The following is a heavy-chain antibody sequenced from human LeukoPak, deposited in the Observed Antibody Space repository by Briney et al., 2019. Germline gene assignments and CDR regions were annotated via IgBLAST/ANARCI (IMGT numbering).Heavy chain of an antibody. CDR1: GFTFTSSA. Sequence: SVKVSCKASGFTFTSSAVQWVRQARGQRLEWIGWIVVGSGNTNYAQKFQERVTITRDMSTSTAYMELSSLRSEDTAVYYCAAIRDYYYYYYMDVWGKGTTVTVSS. J-gene: IGHJ6*03. CDR2: IVVGSGNT. CDR3: AAIRDYYYYYYMDV. D-gene: IGHD4-17*01. V-gene: IGHV1-58*01.